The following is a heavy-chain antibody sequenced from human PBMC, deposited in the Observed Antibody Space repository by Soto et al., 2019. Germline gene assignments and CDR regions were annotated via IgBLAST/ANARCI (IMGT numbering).Heavy chain of an antibody. Sequence: PWGSLILSCASSTFTCSTYAMTWVRQARGKGLEWVSDISGSGDNTYYADSVKGRFTISRDNSKSTLYLQMNSLRAEDTAVYYCANDMVHCTVTRCARYFDKWGRGPLVTVSS. J-gene: IGHJ4*02. CDR1: TFTCSTYA. V-gene: IGHV3-23*01. D-gene: IGHD2-2*01. CDR2: ISGSGDNT. CDR3: ANDMVHCTVTRCARYFDK.